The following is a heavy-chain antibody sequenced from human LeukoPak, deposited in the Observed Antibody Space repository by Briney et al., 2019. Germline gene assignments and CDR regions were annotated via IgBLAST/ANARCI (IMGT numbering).Heavy chain of an antibody. Sequence: PSETLSLTCTVSGGSISSGSYYWSWIRQPAGKGLEWIGRIYTSGSTNYNPSLKSRVTISVDTSKNQFSLKLSSVTAADTAVYYCASQDYGGNSVDYWGQGTLVTVSS. CDR1: GGSISSGSYY. D-gene: IGHD4-23*01. CDR3: ASQDYGGNSVDY. CDR2: IYTSGST. J-gene: IGHJ4*02. V-gene: IGHV4-61*02.